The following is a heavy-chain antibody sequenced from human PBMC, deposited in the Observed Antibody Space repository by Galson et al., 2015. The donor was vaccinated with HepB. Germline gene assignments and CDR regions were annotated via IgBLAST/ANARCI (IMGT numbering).Heavy chain of an antibody. V-gene: IGHV2-26*01. CDR1: GFSLSNARMG. CDR2: IFSNDEK. CDR3: ARIRGYSYGYGY. J-gene: IGHJ4*02. Sequence: PALVKPTQTLTLTCTVSGFSLSNARMGVSWIRQPPGKALEWLAHIFSNDEKSYSTSLKSRLTISKDTSKSQVVLTMTNMDPVDTATYYCARIRGYSYGYGYWGQGTLVTVSS. D-gene: IGHD5-18*01.